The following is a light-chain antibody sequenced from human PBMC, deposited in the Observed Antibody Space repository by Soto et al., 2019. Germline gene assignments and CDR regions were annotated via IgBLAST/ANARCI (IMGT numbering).Light chain of an antibody. J-gene: IGKJ4*01. CDR3: QQRSNWPFT. Sequence: EIVLTQSPATLSLSPGERATLSCRASQNVNNYLAWYQQKPGQAPRLLIYDASNRATGIPARFSGSGSGTDFTLTISSLEPEDFAVYYCQQRSNWPFTFGGGTKVDIK. CDR2: DAS. CDR1: QNVNNY. V-gene: IGKV3-11*01.